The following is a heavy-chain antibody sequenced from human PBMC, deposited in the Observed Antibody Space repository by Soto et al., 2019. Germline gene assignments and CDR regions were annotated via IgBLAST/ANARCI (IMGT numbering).Heavy chain of an antibody. CDR3: ARDHNGGYYYSGMDV. CDR2: ISSSGSTI. Sequence: PGGSLRLSCAASGFTFSSYEMNWVRQAPGKGLEWVSYISSSGSTIYYADSVKGRFTISRDNAKNSLYLQMNSLRAEDTAVYYCARDHNGGYYYSGMDVWGQGTTVTVSS. J-gene: IGHJ6*02. D-gene: IGHD1-20*01. CDR1: GFTFSSYE. V-gene: IGHV3-48*03.